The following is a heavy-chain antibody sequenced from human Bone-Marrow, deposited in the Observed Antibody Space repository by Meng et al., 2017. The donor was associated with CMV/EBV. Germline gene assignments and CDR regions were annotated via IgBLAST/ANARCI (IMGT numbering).Heavy chain of an antibody. CDR3: TRSMDV. CDR2: IKQDGSEK. CDR1: GFTVSSNY. J-gene: IGHJ6*02. Sequence: GESLKISCAASGFTVSSNYMTWVRQAAGKGLEWVANIKQDGSEKYYVASVKGRFTISRDNAKNSLYLQMNDLRGDDTAVYYCTRSMDVWGQGTTVTVSS. V-gene: IGHV3-7*01.